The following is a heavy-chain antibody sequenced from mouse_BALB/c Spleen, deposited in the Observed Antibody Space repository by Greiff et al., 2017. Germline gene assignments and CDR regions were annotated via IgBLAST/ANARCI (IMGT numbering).Heavy chain of an antibody. Sequence: EVQLLESGGGLVKPGASLKLSCAASGYTFTDYYMYWVRQTPEKRLEWVATISDGGSYTYYPDSVKGRFTISRDNAKNNLYLQMSSLKSEDTAMCYCARYYGYEGAMDYWGQGTSVTVSA. CDR2: ISDGGSYT. J-gene: IGHJ4*01. D-gene: IGHD2-14*01. V-gene: IGHV5-4*02. CDR1: GYTFTDYY. CDR3: ARYYGYEGAMDY.